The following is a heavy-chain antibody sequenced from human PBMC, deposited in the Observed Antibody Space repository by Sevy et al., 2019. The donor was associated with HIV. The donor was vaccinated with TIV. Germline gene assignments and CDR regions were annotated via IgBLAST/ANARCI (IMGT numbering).Heavy chain of an antibody. D-gene: IGHD5-18*01. CDR3: AREGVGGYSYSLDY. Sequence: GGSLRLSCAASGFSFSSYALPWVRQAPGKGLEYVSAISSNGGSTYYADSVKGRFTISRDNSKNTLYLQMGSLRAEDMAVYYCAREGVGGYSYSLDYWGQGTLVTVSS. CDR2: ISSNGGST. J-gene: IGHJ4*02. CDR1: GFSFSSYA. V-gene: IGHV3-64*02.